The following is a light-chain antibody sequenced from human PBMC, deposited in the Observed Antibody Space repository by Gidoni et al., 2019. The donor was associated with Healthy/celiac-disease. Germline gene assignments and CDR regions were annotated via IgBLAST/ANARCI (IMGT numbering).Light chain of an antibody. V-gene: IGKV1-9*01. Sequence: IQLTQSPSFLSASVGDRVTITCRASQDISSYLAWYQQKPGKAPELLIYAAYILQSGVPSRFSGRGSGTEFNLTISSLQPADFATYYCQQLNSYAFGQGTKVDSK. CDR1: QDISSY. CDR3: QQLNSYA. CDR2: AAY. J-gene: IGKJ2*01.